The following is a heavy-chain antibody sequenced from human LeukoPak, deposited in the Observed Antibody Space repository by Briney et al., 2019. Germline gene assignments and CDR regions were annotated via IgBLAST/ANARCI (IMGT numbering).Heavy chain of an antibody. CDR1: GFGFSGYD. V-gene: IGHV3-23*01. D-gene: IGHD6-19*01. Sequence: GGSLRLSCAASGFGFSGYDMSWVRQAPGKGLEWVSRMRGSGVTTFYADSVRGRFTISRDNSRNMLYLQMNSLRAEDTAVYCAKEEWVVGRNFLDYWGQGALVTVSS. J-gene: IGHJ4*02. CDR3: AKEEWVVGRNFLDY. CDR2: MRGSGVTT.